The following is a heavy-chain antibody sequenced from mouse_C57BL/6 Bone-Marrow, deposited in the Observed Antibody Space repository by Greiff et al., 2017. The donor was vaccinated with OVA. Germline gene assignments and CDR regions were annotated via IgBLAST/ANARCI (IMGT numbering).Heavy chain of an antibody. J-gene: IGHJ2*01. CDR3: ARKYGYDDY. V-gene: IGHV1-42*01. CDR2: INPSTCGT. CDR1: GYSFTGYY. Sequence: EVKLVESGPELVKPGASVKISCKASGYSFTGYYMNWVKQSPEKSLEWIGEINPSTCGTTYNQKFKAKATLTVDKSSSTAYMQLKSLTSEDSAVYYCARKYGYDDYWGQGTTLTVSS. D-gene: IGHD2-2*01.